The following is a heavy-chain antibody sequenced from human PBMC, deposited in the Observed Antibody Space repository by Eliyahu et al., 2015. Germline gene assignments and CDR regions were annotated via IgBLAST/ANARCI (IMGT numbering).Heavy chain of an antibody. V-gene: IGHV4-4*02. CDR3: ASSSGWWRIDN. D-gene: IGHD6-19*01. CDR1: GAXVSSANW. J-gene: IGHJ4*02. CDR2: MWHNGNS. Sequence: QVQLQESGPGLVKPSGTLSLTCAVSGAXVSSANWWTWVRXSPGKGLEWIWEMWHNGNSDYNPSLKSRVTMWVAKSKNQFSLDLTSVTAADSAVYYCASSSGWWRIDNWGQGTLVTVSS.